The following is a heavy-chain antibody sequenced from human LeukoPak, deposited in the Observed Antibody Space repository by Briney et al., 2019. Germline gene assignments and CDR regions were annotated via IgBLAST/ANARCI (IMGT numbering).Heavy chain of an antibody. CDR2: INHSGST. V-gene: IGHV4-34*01. Sequence: SETLSLTCTVSGGSISSYYWSWIRQPPGKGLEWIGEINHSGSTNYNPSLKSRVTISVDTSKNQFSLKLSSVTAADTAVYYCARRGMATIAYWGQGTLVTVSS. CDR1: GGSISSYY. J-gene: IGHJ4*02. CDR3: ARRGMATIAY. D-gene: IGHD5-24*01.